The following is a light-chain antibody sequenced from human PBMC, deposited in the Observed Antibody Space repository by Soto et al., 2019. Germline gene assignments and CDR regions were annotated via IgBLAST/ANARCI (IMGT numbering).Light chain of an antibody. CDR1: SSDVGGYSY. V-gene: IGLV2-14*03. CDR2: DVN. J-gene: IGLJ1*01. CDR3: SSYTSTTTLYV. Sequence: QSVLTQVASVSGSLGLSITISCTGTSSDVGGYSYVSWYQQHPGKAPKLMIYDVNKRPSGVSARFSGSKSGNTASLTISGLQAEDEADYYCSSYTSTTTLYVFGTGTKVTVL.